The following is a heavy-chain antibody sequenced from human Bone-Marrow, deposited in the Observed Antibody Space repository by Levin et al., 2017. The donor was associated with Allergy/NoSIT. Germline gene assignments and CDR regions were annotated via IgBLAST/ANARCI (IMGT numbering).Heavy chain of an antibody. CDR1: GYIFNTYA. D-gene: IGHD4-17*01. Sequence: ASVKVSCKPSGYIFNTYALHWVRQTPGQRLEWVGWINPGTGSTRYSQNFQGRVTITRDTSASTAYIEVTSLTSEDTAVYYCARIGRDYADWGQGTLVTVSS. CDR3: ARIGRDYAD. CDR2: INPGTGST. V-gene: IGHV1-3*01. J-gene: IGHJ4*02.